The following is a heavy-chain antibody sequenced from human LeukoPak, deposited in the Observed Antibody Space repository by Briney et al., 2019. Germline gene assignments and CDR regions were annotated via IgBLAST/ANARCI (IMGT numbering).Heavy chain of an antibody. CDR3: ASDSRGYSYGYHYYYYYGMDV. J-gene: IGHJ6*02. V-gene: IGHV1-69*13. D-gene: IGHD5-18*01. Sequence: SVTVSCKASGGTFSSYAISWVRQAPGQGLEWMGGIIPIFGTANYAQKFQGRVTITADESTSTAYMELSSLRSEDTAVYYCASDSRGYSYGYHYYYYYGMDVWGQGTTVTVSS. CDR2: IIPIFGTA. CDR1: GGTFSSYA.